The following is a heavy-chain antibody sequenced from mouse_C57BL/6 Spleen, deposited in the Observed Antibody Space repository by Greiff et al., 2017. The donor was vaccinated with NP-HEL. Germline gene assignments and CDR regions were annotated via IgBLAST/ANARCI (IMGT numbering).Heavy chain of an antibody. D-gene: IGHD1-1*01. Sequence: EVMLVESGGGLVKPGGSLKLSCAASGFTFSSYAMSWVRQTPEKRLEWVATISDGGSYTYYPDNVKGRFTISRDNAKNNLYLQMSHLKSEDTAMYYCARDRAITTVVATDWYFDVWGTGTTVTVSS. CDR1: GFTFSSYA. CDR2: ISDGGSYT. J-gene: IGHJ1*03. V-gene: IGHV5-4*01. CDR3: ARDRAITTVVATDWYFDV.